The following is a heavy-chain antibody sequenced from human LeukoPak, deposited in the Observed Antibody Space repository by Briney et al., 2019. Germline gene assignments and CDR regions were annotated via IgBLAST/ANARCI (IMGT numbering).Heavy chain of an antibody. CDR1: GGTFSSYA. Sequence: SVKVSLKASGGTFSSYAISWVRQAPGQGLEWMGGIIPIFGTANYAQKFQGRVTITTDESTSTAYMELSSLRSEDTAVYYCARDQGKSTVYDSSGCYLDYWGQGTLVTLSS. CDR3: ARDQGKSTVYDSSGCYLDY. J-gene: IGHJ4*02. D-gene: IGHD3-22*01. V-gene: IGHV1-69*05. CDR2: IIPIFGTA.